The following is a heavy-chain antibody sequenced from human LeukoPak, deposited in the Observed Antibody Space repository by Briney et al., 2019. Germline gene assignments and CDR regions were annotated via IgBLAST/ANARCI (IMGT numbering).Heavy chain of an antibody. CDR1: GFTFSGSA. CDR2: IRSKANSYAT. J-gene: IGHJ5*02. CDR3: TVQAVMRFDP. V-gene: IGHV3-73*01. Sequence: GGSLRLSCAASGFTFSGSAMHWVRQASGKGLEWFGRIRSKANSYATAYAASVKGRFTISRDDSKNTAYLQMNSLKTEDTAVYYCTVQAVMRFDPWGQGTLVTVSS. D-gene: IGHD2-8*01.